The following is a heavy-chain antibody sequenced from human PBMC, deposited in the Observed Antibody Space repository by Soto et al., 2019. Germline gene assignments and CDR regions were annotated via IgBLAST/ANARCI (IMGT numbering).Heavy chain of an antibody. CDR1: GGTFITYA. V-gene: IGHV1-69*06. Sequence: QVQLVQSGAELREPGSSVKVSCKASGGTFITYAISWVRQAPGQGLEWIGVIIPFFGTTDYAQKFQGRVTITADTSTSTVYMELSSLGSEDSAIYYCARNSLFGNCTCNSCPNWFDPWGQGTLVTVSS. CDR3: ARNSLFGNCTCNSCPNWFDP. J-gene: IGHJ5*02. CDR2: IIPFFGTT. D-gene: IGHD2-2*03.